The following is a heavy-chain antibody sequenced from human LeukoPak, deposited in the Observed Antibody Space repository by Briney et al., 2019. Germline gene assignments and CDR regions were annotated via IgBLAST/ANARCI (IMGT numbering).Heavy chain of an antibody. CDR2: IYYSGST. D-gene: IGHD1-26*01. CDR3: ARQSGAYDAFDI. Sequence: SETLSLTCTVSGGSISSGDYYWSWIRQPPGKGLEWIGYIYYSGSTYYNPSLKSRVAISVDTSKNRFSLKLSSVTPADTAVYYCARQSGAYDAFDIWGQGTMVTVSS. CDR1: GGSISSGDYY. J-gene: IGHJ3*02. V-gene: IGHV4-30-4*08.